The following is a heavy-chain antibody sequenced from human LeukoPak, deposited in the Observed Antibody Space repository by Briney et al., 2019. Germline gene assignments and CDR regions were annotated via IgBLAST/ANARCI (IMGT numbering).Heavy chain of an antibody. CDR3: AREPLAYCGGDCYVL. V-gene: IGHV3-48*01. D-gene: IGHD2-21*02. CDR2: ISTSGGTI. CDR1: GFTFSSSS. Sequence: GGSLRLSCAASGFTFSSSSMNWVRQAPEKGLEWVSYISTSGGTIYYADSVKGRFTISRDNAKNSLYLQMNSLRAEDTAVYYCAREPLAYCGGDCYVLWGQGTLVTVSS. J-gene: IGHJ4*02.